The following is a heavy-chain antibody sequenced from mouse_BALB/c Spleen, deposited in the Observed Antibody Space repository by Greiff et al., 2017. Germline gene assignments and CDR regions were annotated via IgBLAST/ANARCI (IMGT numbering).Heavy chain of an antibody. CDR1: GFTFSSYA. V-gene: IGHV5-6-5*01. CDR2: ISSGGST. CDR3: ARGGSSYEGAMDY. Sequence: DVHLVESGGGLVKPGGSLKLSCAASGFTFSSYAMSWVRQTPEKRLEWVASISSGGSTYYPDSVKGRFTISRDNARNILYLQMSSLRSEDTAMYYCARGGSSYEGAMDYWGQGTSVTVSS. J-gene: IGHJ4*01. D-gene: IGHD1-1*01.